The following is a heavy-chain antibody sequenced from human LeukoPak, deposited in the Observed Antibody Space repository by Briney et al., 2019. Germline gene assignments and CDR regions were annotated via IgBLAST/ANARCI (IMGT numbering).Heavy chain of an antibody. Sequence: GASVKVSCKASGYTLTGYYMHWVRQAPGQGLEWMGWIMPNSGATRYAQKFQDRVTMTRDTSISTAYMELSRLGSDDTAVYYCARDSATGGTKNAFDIWGQGTMVTVSS. CDR1: GYTLTGYY. CDR3: ARDSATGGTKNAFDI. V-gene: IGHV1-2*02. D-gene: IGHD6-13*01. CDR2: IMPNSGAT. J-gene: IGHJ3*02.